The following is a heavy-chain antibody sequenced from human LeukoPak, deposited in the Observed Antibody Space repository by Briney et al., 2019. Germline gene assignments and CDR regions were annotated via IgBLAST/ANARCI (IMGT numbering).Heavy chain of an antibody. CDR1: GSISGYY. Sequence: SETLSLTCTVSGSISGYYWSWIRRPPGKGLEWMGYIYTSGSTNYNPSLESRVTISVDTSKNQFSLDLSSVTAADTAVYYCARQKCTSASCLTKNAFDIWGQGTMVTVSS. J-gene: IGHJ3*02. CDR3: ARQKCTSASCLTKNAFDI. D-gene: IGHD2-2*01. V-gene: IGHV4-4*09. CDR2: IYTSGST.